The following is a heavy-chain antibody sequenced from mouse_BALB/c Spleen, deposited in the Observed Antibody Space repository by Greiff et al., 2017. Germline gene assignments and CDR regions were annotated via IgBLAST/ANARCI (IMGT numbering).Heavy chain of an antibody. CDR3: TRGGTWDD. J-gene: IGHJ3*01. V-gene: IGHV5-6-3*01. Sequence: EVQLQESGGGLVQPGGSLKLSCAASGFTFSSYGMSWVRQTPDKRLELVATINSNGGSTYYPDSVKGRFTISRDNAKNTLYLQMSSLKSEDTAMYYCTRGGTWDDWGQGTLVTVSA. D-gene: IGHD3-3*01. CDR2: INSNGGST. CDR1: GFTFSSYG.